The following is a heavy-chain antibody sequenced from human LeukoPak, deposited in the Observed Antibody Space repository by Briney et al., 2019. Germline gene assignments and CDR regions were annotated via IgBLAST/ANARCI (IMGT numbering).Heavy chain of an antibody. J-gene: IGHJ4*02. CDR2: IYHSGST. V-gene: IGHV4-30-2*05. CDR3: ARGRLVPYGSGTPFDY. Sequence: SETLSLTCTVSGGSISSGGYYRSWIRQPPGKGLEWIGYIYHSGSTYYNPSLKSRVTISVDTSKNQFSLKLSSVTAADTAVYSCARGRLVPYGSGTPFDYWGQGTLVTVSS. D-gene: IGHD3-10*01. CDR1: GGSISSGGYY.